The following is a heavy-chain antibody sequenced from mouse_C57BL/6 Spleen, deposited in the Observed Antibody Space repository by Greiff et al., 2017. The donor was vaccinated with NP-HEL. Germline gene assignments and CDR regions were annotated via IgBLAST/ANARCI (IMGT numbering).Heavy chain of an antibody. CDR1: GYTFTDYY. CDR3: ARGATTVVAPYAMDY. V-gene: IGHV1-75*01. CDR2: IFPGSGST. Sequence: LQESGPELVKPGASVKISCKASGYTFTDYYINWVKQRPGQGLEWIGWIFPGSGSTYYNEKFKGKATLTVDKSSSTAYMLLSSLTSEDSAVYFCARGATTVVAPYAMDYWGQGTSVTVSS. D-gene: IGHD1-1*01. J-gene: IGHJ4*01.